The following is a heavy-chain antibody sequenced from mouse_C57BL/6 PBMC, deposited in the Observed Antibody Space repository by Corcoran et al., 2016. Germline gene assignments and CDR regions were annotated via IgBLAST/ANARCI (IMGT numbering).Heavy chain of an antibody. CDR1: GYTFTTYG. Sequence: QIQLVQSGPELKKPGETVKISCKASGYTFTTYGMSWVKQAPGKGLKWMGWINTYSGVPTYADDFKGRFAFSLETSASTAYLQINNLKNEDTATYFCARRSAIRDYAMDYWGQGTSVTVSS. D-gene: IGHD1-2*01. CDR3: ARRSAIRDYAMDY. J-gene: IGHJ4*01. CDR2: INTYSGVP. V-gene: IGHV9-3*01.